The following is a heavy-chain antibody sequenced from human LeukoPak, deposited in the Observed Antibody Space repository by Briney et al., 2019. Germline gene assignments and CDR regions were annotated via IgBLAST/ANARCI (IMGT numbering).Heavy chain of an antibody. D-gene: IGHD3-3*01. Sequence: KPSETLSLTCAVSGYSISSGYYWGWIRQPPGKGLEWIGNAYHSGSTYYNPSLKSRVTISVDTSKNQFSLKLSSVTAADTAVYYCARDHITIFGVVRSWGQGTLVTVSS. CDR2: AYHSGST. CDR3: ARDHITIFGVVRS. J-gene: IGHJ4*02. CDR1: GYSISSGYY. V-gene: IGHV4-38-2*02.